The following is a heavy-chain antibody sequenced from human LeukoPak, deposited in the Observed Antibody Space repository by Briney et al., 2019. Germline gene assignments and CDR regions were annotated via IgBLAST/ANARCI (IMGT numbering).Heavy chain of an antibody. D-gene: IGHD5-18*01. CDR3: TTGSWIQLWLADY. CDR1: GFTFSNAC. V-gene: IGHV3-15*01. Sequence: PGGSLRHSCAASGFTFSNACMSWVRQAPGKGLEWVGHIKTKTDGGTTDYAAPVKGRFTISRDDSKNTLYLQMNSLKTEDTALYYCTTGSWIQLWLADYWAERTLVTVSS. J-gene: IGHJ4*02. CDR2: IKTKTDGGTT.